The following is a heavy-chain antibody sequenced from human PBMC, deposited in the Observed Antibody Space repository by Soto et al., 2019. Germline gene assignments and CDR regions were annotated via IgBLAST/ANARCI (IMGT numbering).Heavy chain of an antibody. CDR2: IIPILGIA. CDR3: ATGLPDIVVVVAATDAFDI. Sequence: SLKVSCKASGGTFSSYTISWVRQAPGQGLEWMGRIIPILGIANYAQKFQGGVTITADKSTSTAYMELSSLRSEDTAVYYCATGLPDIVVVVAATDAFDIWGQGTMVTVSS. V-gene: IGHV1-69*02. CDR1: GGTFSSYT. D-gene: IGHD2-15*01. J-gene: IGHJ3*02.